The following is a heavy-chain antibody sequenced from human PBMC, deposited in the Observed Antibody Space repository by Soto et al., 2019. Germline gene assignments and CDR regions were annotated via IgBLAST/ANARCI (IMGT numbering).Heavy chain of an antibody. J-gene: IGHJ5*02. Sequence: ASVKVSCKASGYAFTSYRISWVLEAPGQGLEWMGWISAYNGNTNYAQKLQGRVTMTTDTSTSTAYMELRSLRSDDTAVYYCARILARPSWFDPWGQGTLVTVSS. CDR3: ARILARPSWFDP. CDR2: ISAYNGNT. CDR1: GYAFTSYR. D-gene: IGHD6-6*01. V-gene: IGHV1-18*01.